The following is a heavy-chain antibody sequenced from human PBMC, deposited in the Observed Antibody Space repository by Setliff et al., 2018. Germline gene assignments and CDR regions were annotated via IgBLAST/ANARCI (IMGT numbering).Heavy chain of an antibody. J-gene: IGHJ4*02. CDR1: GGSMIGYY. CDR2: IYYSGST. V-gene: IGHV4-59*01. Sequence: SETLSLTCTVPGGSMIGYYWTWIRQPPGKGLEWIGYIYYSGSTKYNLSLKSRVTISVDTSKNQFSLIMTSVTAADTAVYYCARSGDYALKDWGQGTLVTVSS. CDR3: ARSGDYALKD. D-gene: IGHD4-17*01.